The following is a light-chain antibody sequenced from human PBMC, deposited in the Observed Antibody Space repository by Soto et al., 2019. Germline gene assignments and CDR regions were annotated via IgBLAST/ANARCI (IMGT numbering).Light chain of an antibody. CDR1: STDIGGYNF. Sequence: QSVLTQPASVSGSLGQSITISCTGSSTDIGGYNFVSWYQQHPGKAPKLIISDVSDRPSGVSNRFSGSKSGNTASLTISGLQAEDEADYYCTSYSSSSTLGVFGGRTKLTVL. J-gene: IGLJ2*01. CDR3: TSYSSSSTLGV. CDR2: DVS. V-gene: IGLV2-14*03.